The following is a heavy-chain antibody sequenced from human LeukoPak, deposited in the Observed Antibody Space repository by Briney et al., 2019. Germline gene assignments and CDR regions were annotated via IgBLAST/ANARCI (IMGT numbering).Heavy chain of an antibody. CDR1: GFTFSRNG. V-gene: IGHV3-20*04. CDR2: INWNGGST. CDR3: ARRDIVVVPAAIFGAFDI. Sequence: GGSLRLSCAASGFTFSRNGMSWVRQAPGKGLEWVSGINWNGGSTGYADSVKGRFTISRDNAKNSLYLQMNSLRAEDTALYYCARRDIVVVPAAIFGAFDIWGQGTMVTVSS. J-gene: IGHJ3*02. D-gene: IGHD2-2*02.